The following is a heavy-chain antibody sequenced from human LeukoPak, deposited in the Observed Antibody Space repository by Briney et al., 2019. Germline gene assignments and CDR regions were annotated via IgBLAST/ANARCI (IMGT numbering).Heavy chain of an antibody. J-gene: IGHJ4*02. D-gene: IGHD1-26*01. V-gene: IGHV3-33*01. Sequence: GGSLRLSCAAAGFILSTHGMHWVRQAPGKGLEWVAGMWYDGSREDYADSVKGRFTISRDMSKNTLNLQMNSLRVEDTAMFYCARDLSFGSLDFRGQGTLVTVSS. CDR2: MWYDGSRE. CDR3: ARDLSFGSLDF. CDR1: GFILSTHG.